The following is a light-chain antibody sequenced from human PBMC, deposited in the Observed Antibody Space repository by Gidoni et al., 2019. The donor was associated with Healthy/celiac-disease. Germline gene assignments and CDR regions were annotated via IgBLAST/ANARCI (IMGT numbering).Light chain of an antibody. V-gene: IGKV1-33*01. J-gene: IGKJ4*01. Sequence: DIPMTQSPSSLSASLGDRVTITCQAIQDISNYLNWYQQKPGKAPKLLIYDASNLETGVPSKFSGSGSGTDFTFTISSLQPEDIATYYCQQYDNLPLTFGGGTKVEIK. CDR3: QQYDNLPLT. CDR2: DAS. CDR1: QDISNY.